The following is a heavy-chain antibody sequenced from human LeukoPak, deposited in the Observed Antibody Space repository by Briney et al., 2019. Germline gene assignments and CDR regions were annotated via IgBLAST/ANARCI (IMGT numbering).Heavy chain of an antibody. CDR3: ARVGYCSGGSCYANAFDI. CDR2: IYYSGST. Sequence: EPSDTLSLTCTVSGGSITSYYWSWIRQPPGKGLEWIGYIYYSGSTNYNPSLKSRVTISVDTSKNQFSLKLSSVTAADTAVYYCARVGYCSGGSCYANAFDIWGQGTMVTVSS. D-gene: IGHD2-15*01. CDR1: GGSITSYY. J-gene: IGHJ3*02. V-gene: IGHV4-59*07.